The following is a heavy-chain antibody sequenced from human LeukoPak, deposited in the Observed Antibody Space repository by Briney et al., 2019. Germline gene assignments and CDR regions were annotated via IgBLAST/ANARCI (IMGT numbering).Heavy chain of an antibody. Sequence: GGSLRLSCAASGFTFSSYAMHWVRQAPGKGLEWVAVISYDGSNKYYADSVKDRFTISRDNSKNTLYLQMNSLRAEDTAVYYCASGITVIVGGAFDIWGQGTMVTVSS. J-gene: IGHJ3*02. D-gene: IGHD3-22*01. CDR2: ISYDGSNK. CDR3: ASGITVIVGGAFDI. V-gene: IGHV3-30-3*01. CDR1: GFTFSSYA.